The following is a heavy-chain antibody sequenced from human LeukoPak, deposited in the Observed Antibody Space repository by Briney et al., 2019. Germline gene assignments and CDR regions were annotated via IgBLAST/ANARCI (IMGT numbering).Heavy chain of an antibody. CDR2: IYYSGST. CDR3: ASPGISSSSRSYYYYYYMDV. V-gene: IGHV4-39*07. J-gene: IGHJ6*03. CDR1: GGSISSSSYY. D-gene: IGHD6-13*01. Sequence: SETLSLTCTVSGGSISSSSYYWGWIRQPPGKGLEWIGIIYYSGSTYYNPSLKSRVTISVDTSKNQFSLKLSSVTAADTAVYYCASPGISSSSRSYYYYYYMDVWGKGTTVTVSS.